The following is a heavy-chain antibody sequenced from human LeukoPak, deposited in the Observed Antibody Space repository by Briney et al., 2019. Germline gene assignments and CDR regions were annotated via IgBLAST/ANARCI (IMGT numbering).Heavy chain of an antibody. CDR1: GFTFSAYW. D-gene: IGHD5-24*01. Sequence: GGSLRLSCAASGFTFSAYWMTWVRQAPGKGLEWVANIKEDGTEKNYVDSVKGRFTISRDNVKKSLYLEMNSLRVEDTAVYYCAKGRWSDYWGQGTQVTVSS. CDR2: IKEDGTEK. V-gene: IGHV3-7*01. J-gene: IGHJ4*02. CDR3: AKGRWSDY.